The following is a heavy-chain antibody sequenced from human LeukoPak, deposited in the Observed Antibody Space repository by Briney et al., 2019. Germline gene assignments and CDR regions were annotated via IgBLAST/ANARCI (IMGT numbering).Heavy chain of an antibody. D-gene: IGHD2-2*01. V-gene: IGHV1-69*13. CDR1: GGTFSSYA. J-gene: IGHJ4*02. CDR3: ASRLYCSNTRCRNFPFAY. CDR2: IIPIFGTA. Sequence: GASVKVSCKASGGTFSSYAINWVRQAPGQGHEWMGGIIPIFGTANYAQKFQDRVTITADESTSTAYMELSSLRSEDTAIYYCASRLYCSNTRCRNFPFAYWGQGTLVTVSS.